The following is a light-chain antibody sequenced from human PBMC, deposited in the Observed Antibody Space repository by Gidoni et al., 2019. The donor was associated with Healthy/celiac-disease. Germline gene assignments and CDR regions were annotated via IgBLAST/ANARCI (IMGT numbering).Light chain of an antibody. Sequence: EFVLTQSPATLSLSPGERATLSCRASQSVSNYLAWYQQKPGQAPRLLIYDASNRATGIPARFSGSGSGTDFTLTISSLEPEDFAVYYCQQRSNWPPRVTFGPGTKSGYQT. CDR3: QQRSNWPPRVT. CDR2: DAS. J-gene: IGKJ3*01. V-gene: IGKV3-11*01. CDR1: QSVSNY.